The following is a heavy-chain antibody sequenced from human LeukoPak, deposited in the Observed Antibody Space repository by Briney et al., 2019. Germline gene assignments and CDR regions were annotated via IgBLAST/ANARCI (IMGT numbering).Heavy chain of an antibody. CDR1: GFTFSSYA. J-gene: IGHJ4*02. CDR3: TKRPVVVITTPYFDY. D-gene: IGHD3-22*01. V-gene: IGHV3-23*01. CDR2: ISGSGTST. Sequence: GGSLRLSCAASGFTFSSYAMSWVRQAPGKGLEWVSSISGSGTSTYYADSVKGRFTISRDNSKNTLFLQMNSLRAEDTAVYYCTKRPVVVITTPYFDYWGQGTPVTVSS.